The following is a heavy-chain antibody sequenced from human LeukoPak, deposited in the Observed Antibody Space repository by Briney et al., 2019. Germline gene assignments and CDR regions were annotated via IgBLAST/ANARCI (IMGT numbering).Heavy chain of an antibody. Sequence: SETLCLTCTVSGDSISSSSYYWGWIRQPPGKGLEWIGSIYYSGSTYYNPSLKSRVTISVDTSKNQFSLKLSSVTAADTAVYYCARTRNYDYVWGSYRYNDAFDIWGQGTMVTVSS. CDR2: IYYSGST. V-gene: IGHV4-39*01. CDR3: ARTRNYDYVWGSYRYNDAFDI. CDR1: GDSISSSSYY. D-gene: IGHD3-16*02. J-gene: IGHJ3*02.